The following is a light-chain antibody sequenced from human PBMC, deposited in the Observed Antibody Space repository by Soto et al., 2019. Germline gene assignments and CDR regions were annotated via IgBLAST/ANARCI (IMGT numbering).Light chain of an antibody. CDR1: QSVGNN. Sequence: EIVMTQSPATLSVSPGERATLSCRASQSVGNNLAWYRQKSGQAPRLLIYGASTRATGIPARFSGSGSGTEFTLTIDSLQSDDVAVYLCQQYRNWPLTVGGGTKLEMK. V-gene: IGKV3-15*01. J-gene: IGKJ4*01. CDR3: QQYRNWPLT. CDR2: GAS.